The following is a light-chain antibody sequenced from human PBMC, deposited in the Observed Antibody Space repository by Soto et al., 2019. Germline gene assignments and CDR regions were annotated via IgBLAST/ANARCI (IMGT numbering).Light chain of an antibody. J-gene: IGKJ1*01. CDR2: DAS. Sequence: DIQMTQSPSTLSASVGDRVTITCRASQSIGTWLAWYQQKPGAAPKVLIYDASSLKTGVPSRFGGSGSGTEFTLTFSSLQPDDFATYYCQHYNKAPWTFGQGTKV. CDR3: QHYNKAPWT. CDR1: QSIGTW. V-gene: IGKV1-5*01.